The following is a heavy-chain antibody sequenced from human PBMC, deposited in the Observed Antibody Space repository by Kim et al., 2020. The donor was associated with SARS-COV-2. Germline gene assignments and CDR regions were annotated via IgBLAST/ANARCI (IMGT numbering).Heavy chain of an antibody. V-gene: IGHV4-59*01. J-gene: IGHJ5*02. D-gene: IGHD3-10*01. Sequence: TPSLKSRVTISVDTSKNQFSLKLSSVTAADTAVYYCAREVVRGGNYGFDPWGQGTLVTVSS. CDR3: AREVVRGGNYGFDP.